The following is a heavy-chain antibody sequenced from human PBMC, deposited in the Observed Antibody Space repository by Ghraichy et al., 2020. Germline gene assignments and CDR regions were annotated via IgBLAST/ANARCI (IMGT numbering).Heavy chain of an antibody. V-gene: IGHV3-64*01. D-gene: IGHD4-17*01. CDR3: ARMGSGDDYGDYVRDNYYYYYGMYC. CDR2: ISSNGGST. CDR1: GFTFSNYP. Sequence: GGSLRLSCAASGFTFSNYPMHWVRQAPGKGLEYVSTISSNGGSTYYANSVKGRFTISRDNSKNTLYLQMCSLRAEDMAVYYCARMGSGDDYGDYVRDNYYYYYGMYCWGLGTTVTVSS. J-gene: IGHJ6*02.